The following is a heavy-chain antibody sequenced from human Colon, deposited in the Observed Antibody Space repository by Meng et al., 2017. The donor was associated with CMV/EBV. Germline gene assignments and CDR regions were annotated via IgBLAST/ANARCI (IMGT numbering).Heavy chain of an antibody. V-gene: IGHV3-72*01. J-gene: IGHJ4*02. Sequence: GESLKISCRASGFTFSDHYMDWVRQAPGRGLEWVGRSRNRANIYTTEYAPSVRGRFTISRDESKKLLFLHMTSLKTEDTAVYYCTSGYWYETYFDHWGQGTLVTVSS. CDR1: GFTFSDHY. CDR3: TSGYWYETYFDH. CDR2: SRNRANIYTT. D-gene: IGHD2-8*02.